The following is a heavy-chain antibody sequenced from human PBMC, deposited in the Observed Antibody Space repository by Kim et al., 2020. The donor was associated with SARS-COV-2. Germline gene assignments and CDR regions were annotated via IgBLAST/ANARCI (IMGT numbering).Heavy chain of an antibody. CDR1: GFTFSSYG. Sequence: GGSLRLSCAASGFTFSSYGMHWVRQAPGKGLEWVAVISYDGSNKYYADSVKGRFTISRDNSKNTLYLQMNSLRAEDTAVYYCARVHTGTTVVTPSYYYYG. CDR3: ARVHTGTTVVTPSYYYYG. CDR2: ISYDGSNK. V-gene: IGHV3-33*05. D-gene: IGHD4-17*01. J-gene: IGHJ6*01.